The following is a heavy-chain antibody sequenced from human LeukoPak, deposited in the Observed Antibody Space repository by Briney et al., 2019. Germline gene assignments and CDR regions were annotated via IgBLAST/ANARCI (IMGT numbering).Heavy chain of an antibody. CDR1: GYTFTSYY. Sequence: ASVKVSCKASGYTFTSYYMHWVRQAPGQGLEWMGWINPNSGGTNYAQKFQGRVTMTRDTSISTAYMELSRLRSDDTAVYYCARDPEMATSPGYWGQGTLVTVSS. J-gene: IGHJ4*02. D-gene: IGHD5-24*01. CDR3: ARDPEMATSPGY. CDR2: INPNSGGT. V-gene: IGHV1-2*02.